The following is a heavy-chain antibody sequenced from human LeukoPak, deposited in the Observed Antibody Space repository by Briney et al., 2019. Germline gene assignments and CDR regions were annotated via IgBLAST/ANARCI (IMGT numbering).Heavy chain of an antibody. CDR3: ARDRGDTAMAHPFDY. J-gene: IGHJ4*02. Sequence: SETLSLTCTVSGGSISSYYWSRIRQPPGKGLEWIGYIYYSGSTNYNPSLKSRVTISIDTSKNQFSLKLSSVTAADTAVYYCARDRGDTAMAHPFDYWGQGTLVTVSS. CDR1: GGSISSYY. V-gene: IGHV4-59*01. D-gene: IGHD5-18*01. CDR2: IYYSGST.